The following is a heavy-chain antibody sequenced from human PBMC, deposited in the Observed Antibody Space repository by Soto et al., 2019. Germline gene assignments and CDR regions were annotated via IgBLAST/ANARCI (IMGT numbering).Heavy chain of an antibody. Sequence: VASVKVSCKASGYTFTSYYMHWVRQAPGQGLEWLGIINPSGGSTSYAQKFQGRVTMTRGTSTSTVYMELSSLRSEDTAVYYCARDLSYYDILTGYYRSGFDPWGQGTLVTVSS. V-gene: IGHV1-46*03. D-gene: IGHD3-9*01. CDR1: GYTFTSYY. J-gene: IGHJ5*02. CDR3: ARDLSYYDILTGYYRSGFDP. CDR2: INPSGGST.